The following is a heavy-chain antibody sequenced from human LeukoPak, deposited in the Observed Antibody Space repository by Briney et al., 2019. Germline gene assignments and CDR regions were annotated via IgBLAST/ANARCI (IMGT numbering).Heavy chain of an antibody. D-gene: IGHD2-21*02. CDR1: GFTFSSYG. V-gene: IGHV3-30*18. CDR2: ISYDGSYK. CDR3: AKESDSAGACDF. Sequence: GGSLRLSCAAPGFTFSSYGMHWVRQAPGKGLEWVAVISYDGSYKHDADSVKRRFTISRDNSKNTLYLQMNSLRAEDTAMYYCAKESDSAGACDFWGQGTLVTVSS. J-gene: IGHJ4*02.